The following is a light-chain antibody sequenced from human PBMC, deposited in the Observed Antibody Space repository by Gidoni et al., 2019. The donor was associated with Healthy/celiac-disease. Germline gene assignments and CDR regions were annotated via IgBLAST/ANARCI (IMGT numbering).Light chain of an antibody. Sequence: IVLSQSPATLSVSPGERATLSCRASQSVSSNLAWYQQKPGQAPRLLIYDASNRATGIPARFSGSGSGTDFTLTISSLQSEDFAVYYCQQHNNWPHTFGEGTKLEIK. J-gene: IGKJ2*01. CDR1: QSVSSN. V-gene: IGKV3-15*01. CDR2: DAS. CDR3: QQHNNWPHT.